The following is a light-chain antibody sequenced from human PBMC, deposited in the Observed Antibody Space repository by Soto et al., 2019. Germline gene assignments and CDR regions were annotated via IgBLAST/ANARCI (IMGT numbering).Light chain of an antibody. CDR1: QSISNR. V-gene: IGKV1-5*01. CDR3: QQYNIYPWT. CDR2: DAS. Sequence: IQVTHSSSNLSASVGDGGTVTCGASQSISNRLAWYQQRPGKAPKYLIYDASTLDSGAPSRFSGSGSGTEFTLSISSLQPDDFATYYCQQYNIYPWTFGQGTKVDI. J-gene: IGKJ1*01.